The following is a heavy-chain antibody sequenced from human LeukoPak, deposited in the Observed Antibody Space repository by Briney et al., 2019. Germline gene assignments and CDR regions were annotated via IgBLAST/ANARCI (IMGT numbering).Heavy chain of an antibody. D-gene: IGHD2-15*01. CDR3: ARARYCSGGSCDQEFDY. CDR2: IIPISGIA. J-gene: IGHJ4*02. V-gene: IGHV1-69*01. CDR1: GSTFSSYG. Sequence: ASVKVSCKASGSTFSSYGIRWVRQAPGQGLEWMGGIIPISGIANYAQKFQGRVTITADESTSTAYMELSSLRSEDTAVYYCARARYCSGGSCDQEFDYWGQGTLVTVSS.